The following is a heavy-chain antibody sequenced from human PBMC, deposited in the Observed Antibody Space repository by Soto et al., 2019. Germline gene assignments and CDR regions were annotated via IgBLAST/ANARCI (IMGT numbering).Heavy chain of an antibody. Sequence: PSETLSLTCTVSGGSISSSSYYWGWIRQPPGKGLEWIGSIYYSGSTYYNPSLKSRVTISVDTSKNQFSLKLSSVTAADTAVYYCARRPGRGYNWFDPWGQGTLVTVSS. V-gene: IGHV4-39*01. CDR2: IYYSGST. J-gene: IGHJ5*02. CDR1: GGSISSSSYY. CDR3: ARRPGRGYNWFDP. D-gene: IGHD3-10*01.